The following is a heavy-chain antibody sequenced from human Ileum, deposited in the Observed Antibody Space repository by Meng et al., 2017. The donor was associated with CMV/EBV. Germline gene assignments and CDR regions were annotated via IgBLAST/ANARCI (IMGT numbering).Heavy chain of an antibody. CDR1: GFTFSSYG. J-gene: IGHJ4*02. Sequence: GESLKIPRVASGFTFSSYGMHWARQAPGKGLEWTAFVRYDGSNAYYANSVKGRFTISRDNSNNTLYLQMNNLRPDDTAVYYCAKDGPRTSPLDYWGQGTLVTVSS. CDR3: AKDGPRTSPLDY. CDR2: VRYDGSNA. V-gene: IGHV3-30*02.